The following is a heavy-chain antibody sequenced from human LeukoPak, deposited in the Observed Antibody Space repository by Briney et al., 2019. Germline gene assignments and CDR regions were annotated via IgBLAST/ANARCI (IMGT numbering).Heavy chain of an antibody. D-gene: IGHD5-18*01. Sequence: TSETLSLTCTVSGGSISSYYWSWIRQPPGKGLEWIGEINHSGSTNYNPSLKSRVTISVDTSKNQFSLKLSSVTAADTAVYYCARRGLHLWGRWGQGTLVSVSS. CDR2: INHSGST. CDR1: GGSISSYY. CDR3: ARRGLHLWGR. J-gene: IGHJ4*02. V-gene: IGHV4-34*01.